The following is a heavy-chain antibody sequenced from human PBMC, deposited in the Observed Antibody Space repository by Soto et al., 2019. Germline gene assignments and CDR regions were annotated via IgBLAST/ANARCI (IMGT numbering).Heavy chain of an antibody. CDR1: GFTFSNYW. Sequence: GGSLRLSCAASGFTFSNYWMNWVRQVPGKGLVWVSRVNADGTTTTYADSVKGRFTISRDNARNTLYLQMNSLSAEDTADYHCVRGANWHSGTFDIWGQGTTVTVSS. CDR2: VNADGTTT. V-gene: IGHV3-74*01. J-gene: IGHJ3*02. CDR3: VRGANWHSGTFDI. D-gene: IGHD1-7*01.